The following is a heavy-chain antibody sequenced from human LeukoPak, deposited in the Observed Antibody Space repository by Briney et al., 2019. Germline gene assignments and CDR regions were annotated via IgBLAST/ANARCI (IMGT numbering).Heavy chain of an antibody. V-gene: IGHV1-24*01. J-gene: IGHJ4*02. CDR2: FDPEDGET. Sequence: ASVKVSCKVSGYTLTELSMHWVRQAPGKGLEWMGGFDPEDGETIYARKFQGRVTMTEDTSTDTAYMELSSLRSEDTAVYYCATTLGYCSDGSCYPFDYWGQGTLVTVSS. D-gene: IGHD2-15*01. CDR1: GYTLTELS. CDR3: ATTLGYCSDGSCYPFDY.